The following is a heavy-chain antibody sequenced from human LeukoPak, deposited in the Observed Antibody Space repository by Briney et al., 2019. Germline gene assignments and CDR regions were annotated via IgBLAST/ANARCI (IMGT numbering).Heavy chain of an antibody. V-gene: IGHV3-23*01. J-gene: IGHJ1*01. CDR1: GFTFSSYA. CDR2: ISGSGGST. D-gene: IGHD1-26*01. Sequence: PGGSLRLSCAASGFTFSSYAMSWVRQAPGKGLEWVSAISGSGGSTYYADSVKGRFTISRDNSKNTLYLQMNSLRAEDTAVYYCARVENSGSLAEYFQHWGQGTLVTVSS. CDR3: ARVENSGSLAEYFQH.